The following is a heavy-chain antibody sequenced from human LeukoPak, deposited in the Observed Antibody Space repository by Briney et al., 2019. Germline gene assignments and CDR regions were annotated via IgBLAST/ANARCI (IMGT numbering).Heavy chain of an antibody. CDR1: GFTFSSYE. CDR3: AGAHPSGWFYFDY. Sequence: GGSLRLSCAASGFTFSSYEMNWVRQAPGKGLEWVSYISSSGYTMYYADSVKGRFTISRDNAKNSLYLQMNSLRAEDTAVYYCAGAHPSGWFYFDYWGQGTLVTVSS. D-gene: IGHD6-19*01. CDR2: ISSSGYTM. J-gene: IGHJ4*02. V-gene: IGHV3-48*03.